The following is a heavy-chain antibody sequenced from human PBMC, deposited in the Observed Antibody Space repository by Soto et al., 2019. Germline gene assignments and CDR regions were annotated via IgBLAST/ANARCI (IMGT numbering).Heavy chain of an antibody. V-gene: IGHV2-5*02. CDR3: AHRPSYCSGGSCYSGFDY. CDR1: GFSLSTSGVG. D-gene: IGHD2-15*01. CDR2: IYWDDDK. J-gene: IGHJ4*02. Sequence: QITLKESGPTLVKPTQTLTLTCTFSGFSLSTSGVGVGWIRQPPGKALEWLALIYWDDDKRYSASLKSRLTITKDTYKNQVVLTMTNMDPVDTATYYCAHRPSYCSGGSCYSGFDYWGQGTLVTVSS.